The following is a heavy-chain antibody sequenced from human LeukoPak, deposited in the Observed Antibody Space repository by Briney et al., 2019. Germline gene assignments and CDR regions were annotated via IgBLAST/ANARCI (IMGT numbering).Heavy chain of an antibody. V-gene: IGHV4-39*07. CDR3: ARMGGSAGTIDY. J-gene: IGHJ4*02. CDR2: LFYSGST. CDR1: GGSISSSSYY. D-gene: IGHD6-13*01. Sequence: PSETLSLTCTVSGGSISSSSYYWGWIRHPPGKGLEWIGSLFYSGSTNYNPSLKSRVTISVDKSKNQFSLKLSSVTAADTAVYYCARMGGSAGTIDYWGQGTLVTVFS.